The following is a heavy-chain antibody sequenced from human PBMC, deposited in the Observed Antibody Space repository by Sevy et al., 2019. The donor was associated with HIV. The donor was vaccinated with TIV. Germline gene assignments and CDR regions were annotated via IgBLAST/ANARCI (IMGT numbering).Heavy chain of an antibody. D-gene: IGHD6-6*01. V-gene: IGHV3-11*01. J-gene: IGHJ4*02. Sequence: GGSLRLSCAASGFTFSDYYINWIRQAPGKGLEWVSYISSSGSTIYYPDSVKGRFTISRDNAKNSVYLQMNSLRVEDTAVYYCAREDIADRHFDYWGQGALVTVSS. CDR2: ISSSGSTI. CDR3: AREDIADRHFDY. CDR1: GFTFSDYY.